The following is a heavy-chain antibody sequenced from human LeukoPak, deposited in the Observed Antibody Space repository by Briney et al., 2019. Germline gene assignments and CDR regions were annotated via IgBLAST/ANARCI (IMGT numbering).Heavy chain of an antibody. J-gene: IGHJ5*02. CDR1: GGSISSYY. CDR2: IYYSGST. V-gene: IGHV4-59*01. Sequence: PSETPSLTCTVSGGSISSYYWSWIRQPPGKGLEWIGYIYYSGSTNYNPSLKSRVTISVDTSKNQFSLKLSSVTAADTAVYYCARIPYYDILTGSWFDPWGQGTLVTVSS. D-gene: IGHD3-9*01. CDR3: ARIPYYDILTGSWFDP.